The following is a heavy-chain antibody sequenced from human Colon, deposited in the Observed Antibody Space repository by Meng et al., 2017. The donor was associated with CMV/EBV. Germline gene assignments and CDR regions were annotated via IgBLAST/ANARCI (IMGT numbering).Heavy chain of an antibody. Sequence: ASVTVSCKASGYTFTGYYLHWVRQAPGQGLEWMAWIDPNSGGTKYAQNFQGRVTLTSDTSISTAYMELSSLRSDDTAVYYCARWYCSSTSCSAYFDYWGQGTLVTVSS. D-gene: IGHD2-2*01. J-gene: IGHJ4*02. CDR1: GYTFTGYY. CDR3: ARWYCSSTSCSAYFDY. V-gene: IGHV1-2*02. CDR2: IDPNSGGT.